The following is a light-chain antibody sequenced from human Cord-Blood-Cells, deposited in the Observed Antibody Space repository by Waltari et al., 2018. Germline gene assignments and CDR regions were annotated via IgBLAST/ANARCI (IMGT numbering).Light chain of an antibody. Sequence: QSALTQPRSVSGSPGQPVTISCSAPSSDVGGDNYVSWYQQHPGKAPKLMIYGVSKRPSGVPDRFSGSKSGNTASLTISGLQAEDEADYYCCSYAGSYTWVFGGGTKLTVL. J-gene: IGLJ3*02. CDR1: SSDVGGDNY. V-gene: IGLV2-11*01. CDR3: CSYAGSYTWV. CDR2: GVS.